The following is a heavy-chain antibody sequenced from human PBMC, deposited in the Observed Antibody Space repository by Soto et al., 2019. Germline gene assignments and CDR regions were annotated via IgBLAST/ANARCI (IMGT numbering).Heavy chain of an antibody. Sequence: ASVKVSCKASGYTFTSYGISWVRQAPGQGLEWMGWISAYNGNTNYAQKLQGRVTMTTDTSTTTAYMELRSLRSDDTAVYYCASASYYDILTGYSYYYYGMDVWGQGTTVTVSS. CDR2: ISAYNGNT. CDR1: GYTFTSYG. CDR3: ASASYYDILTGYSYYYYGMDV. V-gene: IGHV1-18*04. D-gene: IGHD3-9*01. J-gene: IGHJ6*02.